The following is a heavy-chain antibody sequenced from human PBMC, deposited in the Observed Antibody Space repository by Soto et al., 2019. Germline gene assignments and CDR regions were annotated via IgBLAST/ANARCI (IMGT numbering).Heavy chain of an antibody. D-gene: IGHD1-26*01. V-gene: IGHV2-5*01. Sequence: QITLKESGPTLVKPTQTLTLTCTFSGFSLSTSGVGVGWIRQPPGKALEWLALIYWNDDKRYSPSLKSRLTIPKDTSKNQVVLTMTNMDPVDTATYYCAHSLGFIVGATFNYYYGMDVWGQGTTVTVSS. CDR2: IYWNDDK. CDR1: GFSLSTSGVG. J-gene: IGHJ6*02. CDR3: AHSLGFIVGATFNYYYGMDV.